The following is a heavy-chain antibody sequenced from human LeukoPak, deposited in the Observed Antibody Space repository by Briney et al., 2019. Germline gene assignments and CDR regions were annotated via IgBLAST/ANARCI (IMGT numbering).Heavy chain of an antibody. V-gene: IGHV4-34*01. CDR3: ARHTIYELPGAFDY. Sequence: SETLSLTCAVYGGSFSGYYWSWLRQPPGKGLEWIGEINHSGSTNYNPSLKSRVTISVDTSKNQFSLKLSSVTAADTAVYYCARHTIYELPGAFDYWGQGTLVTVSS. D-gene: IGHD1-26*01. CDR2: INHSGST. J-gene: IGHJ4*02. CDR1: GGSFSGYY.